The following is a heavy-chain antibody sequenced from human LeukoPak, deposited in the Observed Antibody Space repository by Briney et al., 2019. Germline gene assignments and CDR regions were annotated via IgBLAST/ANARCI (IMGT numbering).Heavy chain of an antibody. CDR3: AKGGGYCTRTTCYWLDG. J-gene: IGHJ4*02. D-gene: IGHD2-2*01. CDR2: ISSGISTI. V-gene: IGHV3-48*01. CDR1: GLTFSIYN. Sequence: PGGSLRLSCAASGLTFSIYNMNWVRQAPGKGLEWVSYISSGISTIYYADSVKGRFTISRDNAKNSLYLQMNSLRAEDTAVYSCAKGGGYCTRTTCYWLDGWGQGTLVTVSS.